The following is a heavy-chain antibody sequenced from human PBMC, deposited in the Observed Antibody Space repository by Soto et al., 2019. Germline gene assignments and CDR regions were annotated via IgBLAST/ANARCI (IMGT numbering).Heavy chain of an antibody. Sequence: GGSLRLSCTASGFTFSTSAMNWVRQAPGKGLEWVSGISGSGGTTYYADSVKGRFTISRDNSKNTLYLQMNSLRAEDTAVYYCAKTKRLLWFGELLPSWFDPWGQGTLVTVSS. CDR3: AKTKRLLWFGELLPSWFDP. CDR1: GFTFSTSA. D-gene: IGHD3-10*01. J-gene: IGHJ5*02. V-gene: IGHV3-23*01. CDR2: ISGSGGTT.